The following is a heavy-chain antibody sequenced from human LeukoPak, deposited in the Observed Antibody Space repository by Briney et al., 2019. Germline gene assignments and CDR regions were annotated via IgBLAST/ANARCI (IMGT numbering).Heavy chain of an antibody. V-gene: IGHV4-34*01. J-gene: IGHJ4*02. CDR3: ARGVIVGATMETFDY. Sequence: SETLSLTCAVYGGSFSGYYWSWIRQPPGKGLEWIGEINHSGSTNYNPSLKSRVTISVDTSKNQVPLKLSPLTAADTAVYYCARGVIVGATMETFDYWGQGTLVTVSS. CDR2: INHSGST. D-gene: IGHD1-26*01. CDR1: GGSFSGYY.